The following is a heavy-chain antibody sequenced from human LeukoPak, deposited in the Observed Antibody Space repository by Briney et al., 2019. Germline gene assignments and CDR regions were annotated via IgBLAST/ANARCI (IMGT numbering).Heavy chain of an antibody. CDR3: ARDQFSYFAGSRFDY. CDR1: GFTFSSYW. Sequence: GGSLRLSCAASGFTFSSYWMSWVRQAPGKGLEWVANIKQDGSEKYYVDSVKGRFTISRDNAKNSLYLQMNSLRAEDTAVYYCARDQFSYFAGSRFDYWGQGTLVTVSS. D-gene: IGHD3-10*01. V-gene: IGHV3-7*01. J-gene: IGHJ4*02. CDR2: IKQDGSEK.